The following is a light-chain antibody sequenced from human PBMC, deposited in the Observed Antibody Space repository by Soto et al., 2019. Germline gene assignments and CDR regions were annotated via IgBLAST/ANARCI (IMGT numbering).Light chain of an antibody. V-gene: IGLV2-8*01. Sequence: QSALTQPPSASGSPGQSVTISCTGNSNDVGHSSFISWYQQHPGKGPKLRIYEVSKRPSGVPDRFSGSKSGNTASLSVSGLQYEDEADYFCNAQADNGKHVFGTGTKVTVL. CDR3: NAQADNGKHV. J-gene: IGLJ1*01. CDR2: EVS. CDR1: SNDVGHSSF.